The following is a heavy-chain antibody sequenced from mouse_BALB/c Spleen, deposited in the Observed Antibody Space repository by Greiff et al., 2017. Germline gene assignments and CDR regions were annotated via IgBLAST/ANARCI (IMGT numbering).Heavy chain of an antibody. J-gene: IGHJ3*01. V-gene: IGHV3-8*02. CDR1: GDSITSGY. CDR2: ISYSGST. D-gene: IGHD2-4*01. Sequence: EVKLMESGPSLVKPSQTLSLTCSVTGDSITSGYWNWIRKFPGNKLEYMGYISYSGSTYYNPSLKSRISITRDTSKNQYYLQLNSVTTEDTATYYCARYGYDYVQFAYWGQGTLVTVSA. CDR3: ARYGYDYVQFAY.